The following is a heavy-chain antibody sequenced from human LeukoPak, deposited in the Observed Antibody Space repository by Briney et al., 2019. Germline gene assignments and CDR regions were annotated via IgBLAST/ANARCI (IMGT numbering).Heavy chain of an antibody. V-gene: IGHV3-74*01. J-gene: IGHJ3*02. CDR2: MNSDGSRT. D-gene: IGHD5-12*01. CDR3: ARDSLGLGDAFDI. Sequence: PGGSLRLSCAASGFTFSSYWMHWVRQAPGKGLVWVSGMNSDGSRTSYADSVKGRFTISRDNAMNSLDLQMNSLRAEDTAVYYCARDSLGLGDAFDIWGQGTMVTVSS. CDR1: GFTFSSYW.